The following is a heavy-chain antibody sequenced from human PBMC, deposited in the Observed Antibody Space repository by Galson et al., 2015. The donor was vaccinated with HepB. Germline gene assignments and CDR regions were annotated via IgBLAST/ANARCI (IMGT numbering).Heavy chain of an antibody. J-gene: IGHJ4*02. CDR3: VRDDALWSWYFDS. V-gene: IGHV3-48*03. CDR1: GFTFGAYE. CDR2: ISSNGYMI. D-gene: IGHD3-10*01. Sequence: SLRLSRAAPGFTFGAYEMNWVRQAPGKGLEWISYISSNGYMIYYAESVKGRFTVSRDNARDSLYLQMNSLRVEDTAVYYCVRDDALWSWYFDSWGQGILVTVSS.